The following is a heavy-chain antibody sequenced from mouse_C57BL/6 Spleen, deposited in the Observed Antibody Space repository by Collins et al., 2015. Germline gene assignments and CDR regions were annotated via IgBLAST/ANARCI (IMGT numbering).Heavy chain of an antibody. CDR3: TRGYYEYAMDY. CDR1: GFNIKDDF. D-gene: IGHD1-1*01. CDR2: IDPENGDT. V-gene: IGHV14-4*01. Sequence: EVQLQQSGAELVRPGASVKLSCTASGFNIKDDFVHWVKQRPEKGLDWIGWIDPENGDTEFASKFQGKATITIDTSSNTAYLQLSSLTSEDTAVHYCTRGYYEYAMDYWGQGTSVTVSS. J-gene: IGHJ4*01.